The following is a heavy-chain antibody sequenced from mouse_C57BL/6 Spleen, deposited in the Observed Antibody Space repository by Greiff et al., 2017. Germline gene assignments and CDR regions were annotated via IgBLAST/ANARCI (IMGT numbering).Heavy chain of an antibody. CDR1: GYTFTDYY. CDR2: IYPGSGNT. Sequence: QVQLQQSGAELVRPGASVKLSCKASGYTFTDYYINWVKQRPGQGLEWIARIYPGSGNTYYNEKFKGKATLTAEKSSSTAYMQLSSLTSEDSAVYFCAREGKLTGMYFDVWGTGTTVTVSS. J-gene: IGHJ1*03. CDR3: AREGKLTGMYFDV. D-gene: IGHD4-1*01. V-gene: IGHV1-76*01.